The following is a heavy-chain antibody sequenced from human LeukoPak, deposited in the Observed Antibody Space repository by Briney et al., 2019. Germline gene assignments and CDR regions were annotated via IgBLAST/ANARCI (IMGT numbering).Heavy chain of an antibody. CDR2: ISAYNGNT. J-gene: IGHJ1*01. D-gene: IGHD4-17*01. V-gene: IGHV1-18*01. Sequence: ASVKVSCKASGYTFTSYGISWVRQAPGQGLEWMGWISAYNGNTNYAQKFQERVTITRDMSTSTAYMELSSLRSEDTAVYYCAAGTVTTAEYFQHWGQGTLVTVSS. CDR3: AAGTVTTAEYFQH. CDR1: GYTFTSYG.